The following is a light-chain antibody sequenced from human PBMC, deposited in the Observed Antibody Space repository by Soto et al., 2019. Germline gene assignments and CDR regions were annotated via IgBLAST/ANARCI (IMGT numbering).Light chain of an antibody. CDR2: AAS. CDR3: QQSYSTLGIT. V-gene: IGKV1-39*01. J-gene: IGKJ5*01. CDR1: QSISSY. Sequence: DIKMTQSPSSLSASVGDRVTITCRASQSISSYLNWYQQKPGKAPKLLIYAASSLQSGVPSRFSGSGSGTDFTLTISSLQPEDFATYYCQQSYSTLGITFGQGTLLEIK.